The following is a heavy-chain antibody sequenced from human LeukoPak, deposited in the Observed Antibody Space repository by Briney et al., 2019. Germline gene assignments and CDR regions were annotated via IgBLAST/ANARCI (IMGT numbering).Heavy chain of an antibody. Sequence: GGSLRLACAASGFTFGDTWMNWVRQVPGQGLEWVANIKQDGSEKFYVASVKGRFTISRDNGKSSLYLQMNSLRAEDTALYYCATSYDMGWLIGYWGQGTLVTVSS. D-gene: IGHD3/OR15-3a*01. CDR3: ATSYDMGWLIGY. J-gene: IGHJ4*02. CDR2: IKQDGSEK. V-gene: IGHV3-7*03. CDR1: GFTFGDTW.